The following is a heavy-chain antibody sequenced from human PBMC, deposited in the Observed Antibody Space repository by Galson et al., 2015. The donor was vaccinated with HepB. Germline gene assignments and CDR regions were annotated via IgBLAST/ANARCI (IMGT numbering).Heavy chain of an antibody. Sequence: SCKASGFTFTSSAVHWVRQAPGKGLEWVAVIWYDGSNKYYADSVKGRFTISRDNSKNTLYLQMNSLRAEDTAVYYCARGTSVAGTGTDYWGQGTLVTVSS. V-gene: IGHV3-33*01. D-gene: IGHD6-19*01. CDR1: GFTFTSSA. J-gene: IGHJ4*02. CDR3: ARGTSVAGTGTDY. CDR2: IWYDGSNK.